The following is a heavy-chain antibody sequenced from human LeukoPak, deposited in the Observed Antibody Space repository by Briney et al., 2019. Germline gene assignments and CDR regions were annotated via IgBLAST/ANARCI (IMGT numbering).Heavy chain of an antibody. D-gene: IGHD6-19*01. CDR3: ARESSGWSYYFDY. V-gene: IGHV1-18*01. CDR1: GYTFTSYG. J-gene: IGHJ4*02. CDR2: ISAYNGNT. Sequence: ASARVSCTASGYTFTSYGISWVRQAPGQGLEWMGWISAYNGNTNYAQKLQGRVTMTTDTSTSTAYMELSSLRSDDTAVYYCARESSGWSYYFDYWGQGTLVTVSS.